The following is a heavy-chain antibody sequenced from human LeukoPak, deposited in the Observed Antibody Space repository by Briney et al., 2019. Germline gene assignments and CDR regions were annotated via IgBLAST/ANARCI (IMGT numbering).Heavy chain of an antibody. CDR3: ARTQSRSGPYRYYFGY. Sequence: SETLSLTCTVSGASVGSAGYYWSWIRQPPGGGLEWIGYIYYIRNTNYNPSLKSRVTMSLDPSKNQFSLKLNSVTAADAAVHYCARTQSRSGPYRYYFGYWGQGTLVTVS. CDR2: IYYIRNT. J-gene: IGHJ4*02. D-gene: IGHD5-18*01. CDR1: GASVGSAGYY. V-gene: IGHV4-61*08.